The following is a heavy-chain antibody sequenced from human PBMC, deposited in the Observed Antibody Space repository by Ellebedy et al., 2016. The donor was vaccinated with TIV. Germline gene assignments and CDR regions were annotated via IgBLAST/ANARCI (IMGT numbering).Heavy chain of an antibody. V-gene: IGHV4-4*07. Sequence: MPSETLSLTCTVSGGSISSYYWTWIRQPAGKGLEWIGRVYISGSTNYNPSLRSRVTMSVDMSKNQFSLKLSSVTAADTAVYYCASLLRYFDRGWFDPWGQGTLVTVSS. D-gene: IGHD3-9*01. CDR3: ASLLRYFDRGWFDP. CDR2: VYISGST. J-gene: IGHJ5*02. CDR1: GGSISSYY.